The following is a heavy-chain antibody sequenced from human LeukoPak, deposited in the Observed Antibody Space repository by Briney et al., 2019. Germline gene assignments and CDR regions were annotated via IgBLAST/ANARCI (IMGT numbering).Heavy chain of an antibody. V-gene: IGHV3-66*01. CDR1: GFTVSSDY. Sequence: GGSLRLSCAASGFTVSSDYVSWVRQAPGKGLEWVSTIYRGDSTYYAESVKGRSTISRDNSKNTLYLQLNSLRAEDTAVYYCARDPGLPNGMAVWGQGTTVTVSS. CDR3: ARDPGLPNGMAV. J-gene: IGHJ6*02. CDR2: IYRGDST.